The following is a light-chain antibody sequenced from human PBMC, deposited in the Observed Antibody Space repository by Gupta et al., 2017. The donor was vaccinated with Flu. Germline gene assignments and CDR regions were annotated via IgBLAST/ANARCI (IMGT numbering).Light chain of an antibody. V-gene: IGKV2-28*01. CDR3: MQALQTPLT. CDR2: LGS. CDR1: QSLLHSNGYNY. J-gene: IGKJ4*01. Sequence: DIVMTQSPLSLPVTPGEPASISCRSSQSLLHSNGYNYLDWYLQKPGQSPQLLIYLGSNRASGVPDRFSGRGSGTDFTLKISRLEAEDVGVYYCMQALQTPLTFGGGTKVEIK.